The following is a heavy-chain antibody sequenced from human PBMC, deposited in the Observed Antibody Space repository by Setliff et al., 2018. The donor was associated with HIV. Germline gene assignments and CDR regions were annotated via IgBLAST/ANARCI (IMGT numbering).Heavy chain of an antibody. J-gene: IGHJ4*02. D-gene: IGHD2-2*01. Sequence: SETLSLTCTVSPVSISSRDYYWGWIRQPPGKGLEWIGSMSYSGSAYYNPSLKSRVTISLDTSKNQFSLRLSSVTAADTAVYFCARKVGGDFDYWGQGTLVTVSS. CDR3: ARKVGGDFDY. CDR2: MSYSGSA. CDR1: PVSISSRDYY. V-gene: IGHV4-39*07.